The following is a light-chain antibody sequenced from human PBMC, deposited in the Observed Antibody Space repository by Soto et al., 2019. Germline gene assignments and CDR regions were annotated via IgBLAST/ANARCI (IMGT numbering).Light chain of an antibody. CDR1: SSDVGSYDR. Sequence: QSALTQPPSVSGSPGPSVTISCTGSSSDVGSYDRVSWYQQPPGTAPKLMIYEVSNRPSGVPDRFSGSKSGNTASLTISGLQAEDEADYYCSSYASGSTLVFGGGTKLTVL. CDR3: SSYASGSTLV. V-gene: IGLV2-18*02. CDR2: EVS. J-gene: IGLJ3*02.